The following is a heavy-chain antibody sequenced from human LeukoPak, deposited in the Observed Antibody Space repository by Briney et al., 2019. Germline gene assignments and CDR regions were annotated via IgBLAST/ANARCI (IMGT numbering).Heavy chain of an antibody. D-gene: IGHD1-1*01. Sequence: GGSLRLSCAASGFIFSSYAMHWVRQAPGKGLEWVAVISYDGSNKYYADSVKGRFTISRDNSKNTLYLQMNSLRAEDTAVYYCARAGRENGLDYWGQGTLVTVSS. CDR2: ISYDGSNK. V-gene: IGHV3-30-3*01. CDR3: ARAGRENGLDY. CDR1: GFIFSSYA. J-gene: IGHJ4*02.